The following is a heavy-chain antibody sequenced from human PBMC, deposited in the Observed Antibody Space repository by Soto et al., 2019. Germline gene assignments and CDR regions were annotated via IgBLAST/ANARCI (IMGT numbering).Heavy chain of an antibody. D-gene: IGHD3-3*01. CDR1: GYTFTSYG. CDR2: ISAYNGNT. J-gene: IGHJ5*02. V-gene: IGHV1-18*01. CDR3: ARDRFNARVTIFGVPNWFHP. Sequence: ASVKVSCKASGYTFTSYGISWVRQAPGQGLEWLGWISAYNGNTNYAQKLQGRVTMTTDTSTSTAYMELRSLRSDDTAVYYCARDRFNARVTIFGVPNWFHPWGQGTLVTVSS.